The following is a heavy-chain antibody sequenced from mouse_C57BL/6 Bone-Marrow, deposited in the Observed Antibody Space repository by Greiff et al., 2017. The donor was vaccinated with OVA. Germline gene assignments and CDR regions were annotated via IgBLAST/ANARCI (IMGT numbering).Heavy chain of an antibody. V-gene: IGHV1-61*01. Sequence: VQLQQPGAELVRPGSSVKLSCKASGYTFTSYWLDWVKQRPGQGLEWIGNIYPSDSETHYNQKFKDKATLTVDKSSSTAYMQLSSLTSEDSAVYYCARQGRSSYNYWGQGTTLTVSS. CDR2: IYPSDSET. CDR3: ARQGRSSYNY. CDR1: GYTFTSYW. J-gene: IGHJ2*01. D-gene: IGHD1-1*01.